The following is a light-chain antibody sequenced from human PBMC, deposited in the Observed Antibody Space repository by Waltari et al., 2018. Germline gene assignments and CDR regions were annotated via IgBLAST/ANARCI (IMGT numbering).Light chain of an antibody. CDR3: QQSFSMPPT. CDR2: TKS. V-gene: IGKV1-39*01. J-gene: IGKJ4*01. Sequence: DIQMTQSPSSLSASVGDNVTITCRASPTIDKYLNWYQQKPGKAPRHLIHTKSSLQGGVPSRFSGSGSGSEFALTIASLQPEDSATYYCQQSFSMPPTFGGGTKVEI. CDR1: PTIDKY.